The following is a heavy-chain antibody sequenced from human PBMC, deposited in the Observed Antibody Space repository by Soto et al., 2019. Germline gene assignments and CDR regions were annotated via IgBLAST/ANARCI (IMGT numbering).Heavy chain of an antibody. D-gene: IGHD6-19*01. CDR2: IYYSGST. CDR3: ARHIAVAGTYHYYYGMDV. J-gene: IGHJ6*04. CDR1: GGSISSSSYY. V-gene: IGHV4-39*01. Sequence: PSETLSLTCTVSGGSISSSSYYWGWIRQPPGKGLEWIGSIYYSGSTYYNPSLKSRVTISVDTSKNQFSLKLSSVTAADTAVYSCARHIAVAGTYHYYYGMDVWGKGTRVTVPS.